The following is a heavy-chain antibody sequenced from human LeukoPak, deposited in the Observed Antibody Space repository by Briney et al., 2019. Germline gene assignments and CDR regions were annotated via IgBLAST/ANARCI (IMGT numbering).Heavy chain of an antibody. V-gene: IGHV3-33*01. CDR1: GFTFSSYG. Sequence: GGSLRLSCAASGFTFSSYGMHWVRQAPGKGLEWVAIIWYDGSHKYYADSVKGRFTVSRDDSKNTLYLQMNSLRAEDTAVYYCARAITTNWGSGSWGQGTLVTVSS. J-gene: IGHJ5*02. CDR2: IWYDGSHK. CDR3: ARAITTNWGSGS. D-gene: IGHD7-27*01.